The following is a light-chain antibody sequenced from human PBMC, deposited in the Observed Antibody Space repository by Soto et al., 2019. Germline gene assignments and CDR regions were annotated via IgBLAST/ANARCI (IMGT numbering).Light chain of an antibody. CDR2: GAS. CDR1: QSVSSSY. V-gene: IGKV3-20*01. Sequence: EIVMTQSPATLSVSPGERATLSCRASQSVSSSYLAWYQQKPGQAPRLLVFGASSRATGIPDRFSGSGSGTDFTLTISGLEPEDFAVYYCQQYGSSPTTFGQGTKLDIK. J-gene: IGKJ2*01. CDR3: QQYGSSPTT.